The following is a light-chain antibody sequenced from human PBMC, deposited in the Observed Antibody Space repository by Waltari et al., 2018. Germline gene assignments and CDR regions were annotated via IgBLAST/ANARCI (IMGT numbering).Light chain of an antibody. J-gene: IGKJ4*01. CDR2: LGS. Sequence: IVMTQSPLHLPVTPRDPASISCTSSQSLLHSNGNTYLGWYLTKPGQPPLVLSYLGSNPAPGVPDTFRGSGSGTDFTLQISRVEAEDGGVYSCTHALQTPLTFGGGTNVAIK. V-gene: IGKV2-28*01. CDR1: QSLLHSNGNTY. CDR3: THALQTPLT.